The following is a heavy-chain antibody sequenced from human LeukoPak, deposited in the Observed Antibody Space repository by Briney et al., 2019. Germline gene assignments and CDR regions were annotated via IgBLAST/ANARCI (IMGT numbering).Heavy chain of an antibody. J-gene: IGHJ6*03. D-gene: IGHD3-10*02. V-gene: IGHV3-30*02. CDR2: IRYDGSKK. CDR1: GFTFNNYG. CDR3: AKAAYVHYYYYMDV. Sequence: PGGSLRLSCAASGFTFNNYGMHWVRQAPGKGLEWVALIRYDGSKKYYADSVKGRFTISRDNSKNTLYLQMNSLRAEDTAVYYCAKAAYVHYYYYMDVWGKGTTVTVSS.